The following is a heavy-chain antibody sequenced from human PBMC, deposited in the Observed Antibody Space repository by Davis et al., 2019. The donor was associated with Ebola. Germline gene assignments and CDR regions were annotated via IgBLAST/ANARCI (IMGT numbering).Heavy chain of an antibody. CDR2: INTRSGAT. Sequence: AASVKVSCKASGYILNTYYIHWVRQAPGQGLEWMGIINTRSGATEFAQKFKGRVTINRDTSTSTVYMDLSSLGSEDTALYYCARGGLTATYTWGYFQYWGQGTQVIVSS. CDR1: GYILNTYY. D-gene: IGHD1-26*01. CDR3: ARGGLTATYTWGYFQY. J-gene: IGHJ1*01. V-gene: IGHV1-46*02.